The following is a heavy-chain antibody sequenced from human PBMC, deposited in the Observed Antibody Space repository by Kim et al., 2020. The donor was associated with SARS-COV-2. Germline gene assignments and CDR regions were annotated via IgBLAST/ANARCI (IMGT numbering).Heavy chain of an antibody. J-gene: IGHJ4*02. CDR1: GYSFTKYY. CDR2: INPSGGGT. CDR3: ARDPATRGTPRYFFDS. V-gene: IGHV1-46*01. D-gene: IGHD3-10*01. Sequence: ASVKVSCKASGYSFTKYYIHWVRHAPGRGPEWLGVINPSGGGTSYPQKFEDRVTMTGDTSSSTVYMELSSLRSEDTAIYYCARDPATRGTPRYFFDSWGQ.